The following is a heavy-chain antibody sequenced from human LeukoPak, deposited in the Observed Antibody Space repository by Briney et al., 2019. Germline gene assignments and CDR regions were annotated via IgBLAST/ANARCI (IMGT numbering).Heavy chain of an antibody. Sequence: SVKVSCKASVGTFSSYAISWVRQAPGQGLEWMGGIIPIFGTANYAQKFQGRVTITADESTSTAYMELSSLRSEDTAVYYCAREKGYCTNGVCHNWFDPWGQGTLVTVSS. V-gene: IGHV1-69*13. CDR3: AREKGYCTNGVCHNWFDP. D-gene: IGHD2-8*01. J-gene: IGHJ5*02. CDR2: IIPIFGTA. CDR1: VGTFSSYA.